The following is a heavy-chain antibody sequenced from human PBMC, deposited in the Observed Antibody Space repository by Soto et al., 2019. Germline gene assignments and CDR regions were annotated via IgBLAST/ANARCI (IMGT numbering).Heavy chain of an antibody. Sequence: QVQLQESGPGLVKPSQTLSLTCTVSGGSISDGYYWSWIRQHPGQGLEWIGSISDSGSTSYNPSLKSRLTISVDTAKNQFSLNLRSVTAADTAVYYCARRDRSGFSYCLDTWGQGTLVTVSS. V-gene: IGHV4-31*03. D-gene: IGHD3-22*01. CDR1: GGSISDGYY. CDR3: ARRDRSGFSYCLDT. J-gene: IGHJ5*02. CDR2: ISDSGST.